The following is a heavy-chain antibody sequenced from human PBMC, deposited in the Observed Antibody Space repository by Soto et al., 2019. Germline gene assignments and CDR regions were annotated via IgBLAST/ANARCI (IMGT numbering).Heavy chain of an antibody. J-gene: IGHJ6*01. CDR1: GGTISIGGYY. Sequence: SETLSLTCTVSGGTISIGGYYWSWIRQHPGKGLEWVGYSYYSGSTYYNPSLKSRVTISVDTSKNQFSLKLSSVTAADTAVYYCARDPSRLQADSSSRRSDYGMDVWGEGSTVTVSS. D-gene: IGHD6-6*01. CDR2: SYYSGST. V-gene: IGHV4-31*03. CDR3: ARDPSRLQADSSSRRSDYGMDV.